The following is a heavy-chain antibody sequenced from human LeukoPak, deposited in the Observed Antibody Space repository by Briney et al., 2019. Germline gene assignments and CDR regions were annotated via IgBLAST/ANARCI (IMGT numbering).Heavy chain of an antibody. J-gene: IGHJ4*02. V-gene: IGHV4-30-4*08. CDR1: GGSISSGDYY. Sequence: SETLSLTCTVSGGSISSGDYYWSWIRQPPGKCLEWIGYIYYSGSTYYNPSLKSRVTISVDTSKNQFSLKLSSVTAADTAVYYCARFKVPAATFDYWGQGTLVTVSS. CDR2: IYYSGST. D-gene: IGHD2-2*01. CDR3: ARFKVPAATFDY.